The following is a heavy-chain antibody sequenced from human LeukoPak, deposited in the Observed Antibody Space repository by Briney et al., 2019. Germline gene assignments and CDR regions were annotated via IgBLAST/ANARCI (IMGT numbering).Heavy chain of an antibody. J-gene: IGHJ4*02. V-gene: IGHV4-38-2*01. CDR3: ARVTVTTAAFDY. D-gene: IGHD4-17*01. Sequence: SETLSLTCAVSGYSISSAYCWGWIRQPPGKGLEWIGSIYHSGSTDYNPSLKSRVTISVDTSKNQFSLKLSSVTAADTAVYYCARVTVTTAAFDYWGQGTLVTVSS. CDR1: GYSISSAYC. CDR2: IYHSGST.